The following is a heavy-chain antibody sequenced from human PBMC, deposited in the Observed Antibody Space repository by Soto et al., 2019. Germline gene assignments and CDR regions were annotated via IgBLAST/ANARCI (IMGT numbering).Heavy chain of an antibody. V-gene: IGHV4-34*01. D-gene: IGHD3-3*01. CDR2: INHSGST. CDR3: ARGVNYDFWSGYYRRGYYFDY. CDR1: GGSFSGYY. J-gene: IGHJ4*02. Sequence: TLSLTCAVYGGSFSGYYWSWIRQPPGKGLEWIWEINHSGSTNYNPSLKSRVTISVDTSKNQFSLKLSSVTAADTAVYYCARGVNYDFWSGYYRRGYYFDYWGQGTLVTVSS.